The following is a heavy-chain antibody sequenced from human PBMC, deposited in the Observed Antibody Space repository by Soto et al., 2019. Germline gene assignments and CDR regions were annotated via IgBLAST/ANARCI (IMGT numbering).Heavy chain of an antibody. Sequence: SETLSLPCTVSGGSISRYYWSCIRQHPGKRLELIGYIYYSGSTNYNPSLKSRVTISVDTSKNQFSLKLCSVTAADTAVYYCARLGWALSYSSSLTWFDPWGQGTLVTVSS. CDR3: ARLGWALSYSSSLTWFDP. CDR2: IYYSGST. V-gene: IGHV4-59*01. CDR1: GGSISRYY. J-gene: IGHJ5*02. D-gene: IGHD6-13*01.